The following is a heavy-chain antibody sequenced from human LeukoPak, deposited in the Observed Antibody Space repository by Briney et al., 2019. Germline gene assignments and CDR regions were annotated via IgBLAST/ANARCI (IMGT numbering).Heavy chain of an antibody. Sequence: PSQTLSLTCAVSGGSISSGGYSWSWIRQPPGKGLEWIGYIYHSGSTYYNPSLKSRVTISVDRSKNQFSLKLSSVTAADTAVYYCARSQGYYGSGSYWFYWFDPWGQGTLVTVSS. CDR2: IYHSGST. D-gene: IGHD3-10*01. CDR3: ARSQGYYGSGSYWFYWFDP. V-gene: IGHV4-30-2*01. J-gene: IGHJ5*02. CDR1: GGSISSGGYS.